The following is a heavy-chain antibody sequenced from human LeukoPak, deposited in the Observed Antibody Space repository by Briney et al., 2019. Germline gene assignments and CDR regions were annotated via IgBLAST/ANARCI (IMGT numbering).Heavy chain of an antibody. V-gene: IGHV3-7*03. Sequence: DSLKGRFTISRDNAKKSLYLQMNSLRAEDTAVYYCAKEERSTYYYDSSGYGGPGYWGQGTLVTVSS. CDR3: AKEERSTYYYDSSGYGGPGY. D-gene: IGHD3-22*01. J-gene: IGHJ4*02.